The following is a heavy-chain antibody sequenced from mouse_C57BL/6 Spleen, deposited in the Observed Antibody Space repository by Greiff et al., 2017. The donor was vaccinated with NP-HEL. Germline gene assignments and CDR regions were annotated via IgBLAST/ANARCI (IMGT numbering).Heavy chain of an antibody. CDR3: AREGDYAPFAY. V-gene: IGHV1-80*01. CDR1: GYAFSSYW. CDR2: IYPGDGDT. Sequence: VQLQQSGAELVKPGASVKISCKASGYAFSSYWMNWVKQRPGKGLEWIGQIYPGDGDTNYNGKFKDKATLTADKSSSTAYMQLSSLTSEDSAVYFCAREGDYAPFAYWGQGTLVTVSA. D-gene: IGHD2-4*01. J-gene: IGHJ3*01.